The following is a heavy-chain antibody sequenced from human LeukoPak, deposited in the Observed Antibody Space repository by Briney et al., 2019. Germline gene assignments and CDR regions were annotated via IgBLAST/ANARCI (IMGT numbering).Heavy chain of an antibody. J-gene: IGHJ6*02. CDR3: ARDRSHDYYYYGMDV. CDR2: IYYSGST. V-gene: IGHV4-59*01. CDR1: GGSIISYY. Sequence: PSETLSLTCTVSGGSIISYYWSWIRQPPGKGLEWIGYIYYSGSTNYNPSLKSRVTISVDTSKNQFSLKLSSVTAADTAVYYCARDRSHDYYYYGMDVWGQGTTVTVSS.